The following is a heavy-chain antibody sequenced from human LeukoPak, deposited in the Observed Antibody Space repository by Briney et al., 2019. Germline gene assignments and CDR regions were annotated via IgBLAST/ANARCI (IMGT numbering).Heavy chain of an antibody. Sequence: SGGSLRLSCAASGFTVSSNYMSWVRQAPGKGLEWVSVIYSGGSTYYADSVKGRFIISRDNAKNSLYLQMNSLRAEDTAVYYCARDSPRYFDWLLDYWGQGTLVTVSS. D-gene: IGHD3-9*01. CDR3: ARDSPRYFDWLLDY. CDR2: IYSGGST. J-gene: IGHJ4*02. V-gene: IGHV3-53*01. CDR1: GFTVSSNY.